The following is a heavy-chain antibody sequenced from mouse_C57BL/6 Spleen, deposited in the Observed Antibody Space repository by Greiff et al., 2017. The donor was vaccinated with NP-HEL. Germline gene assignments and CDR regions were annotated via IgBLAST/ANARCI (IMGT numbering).Heavy chain of an antibody. J-gene: IGHJ4*01. D-gene: IGHD1-1*01. Sequence: VQLKESGAELVRPGASVKLSCTASGFNIKDYYMHWVKQRPEQGLEWIGRIEPEDGDTEYAPKFQGKATMTADTSSNTAYLQLSSLTSEDTAVYYCTTSFITTVVGYAMDYWGQGTSVTVSS. CDR3: TTSFITTVVGYAMDY. CDR2: IEPEDGDT. V-gene: IGHV14-1*01. CDR1: GFNIKDYY.